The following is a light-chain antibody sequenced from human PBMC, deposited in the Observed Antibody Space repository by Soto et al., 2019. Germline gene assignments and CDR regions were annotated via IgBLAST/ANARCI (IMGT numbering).Light chain of an antibody. CDR3: ASWDDSLNGPV. J-gene: IGLJ1*01. CDR1: SSNVGGNP. CDR2: TNT. V-gene: IGLV1-44*01. Sequence: QSVLTQPPSASGTPGQRVTISCSGSSSNVGGNPVDWYQHVPTTAPTLLIYTNTQRPSGGPDRFSGSKSATSASLAISGLQSEDEADYYCASWDDSLNGPVFGTGTKVTVL.